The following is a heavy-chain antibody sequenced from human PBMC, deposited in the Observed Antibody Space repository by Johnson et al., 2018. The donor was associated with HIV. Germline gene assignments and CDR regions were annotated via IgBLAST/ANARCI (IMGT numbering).Heavy chain of an antibody. V-gene: IGHV3-30*02. J-gene: IGHJ3*02. D-gene: IGHD6-6*01. CDR3: ASGVTARAPLLI. CDR1: GFTFSNYG. CDR2: IRYDGSNK. Sequence: VQLVESGGGVVQPGGSLRLSCAASGFTFSNYGMHWVRQAPGKGLEWVAFIRYDGSNKYYADSVKGRFTISRDNSKNTLYLQMNSLRAEDTAVYYCASGVTARAPLLIWGQGTMVTVSS.